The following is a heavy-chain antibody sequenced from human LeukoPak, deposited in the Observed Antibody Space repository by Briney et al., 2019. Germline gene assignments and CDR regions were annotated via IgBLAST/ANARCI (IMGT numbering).Heavy chain of an antibody. V-gene: IGHV4-34*01. D-gene: IGHD6-19*01. CDR3: ARGGSIAVAGTNYYYYYMDV. J-gene: IGHJ6*03. Sequence: PSETLSLTCAVYGGSFSGYYWSWIRQPPGKGLEWIGEISHSGSTNYNPSLKSRVTISVDTSKNQFSLKLSSVTAADTAVYYCARGGSIAVAGTNYYYYYMDVWGKGTTVTVSS. CDR1: GGSFSGYY. CDR2: ISHSGST.